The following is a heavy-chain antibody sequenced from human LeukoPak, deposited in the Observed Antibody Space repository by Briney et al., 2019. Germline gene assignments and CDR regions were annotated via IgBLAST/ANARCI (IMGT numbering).Heavy chain of an antibody. CDR3: ARQTRDNAFDI. Sequence: GESLKISCKGSGYRFTTYWIGWVRQMPGKGLEWMGIIYPGDSDTRYSPSFQGQVTISADKSITTAYLQWNSLKASDTAMYYCARQTRDNAFDIWGRGTMVTVSS. D-gene: IGHD2-15*01. CDR1: GYRFTTYW. CDR2: IYPGDSDT. V-gene: IGHV5-51*01. J-gene: IGHJ3*02.